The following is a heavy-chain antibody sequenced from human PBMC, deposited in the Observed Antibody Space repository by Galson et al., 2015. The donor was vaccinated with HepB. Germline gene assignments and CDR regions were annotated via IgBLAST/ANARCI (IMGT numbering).Heavy chain of an antibody. CDR1: GGSISSGGYS. CDR3: ARGREGVGLFDY. CDR2: IYHSGST. D-gene: IGHD1-26*01. V-gene: IGHV4-30-2*01. Sequence: TLSLTCAVSGGSISSGGYSWSWIRQPPGTGLEWIGYIYHSGSTYYNPSLKSRVTISVDRSKNQFSLKLSSVTAADTAVYYCARGREGVGLFDYWGQGTLVTVSS. J-gene: IGHJ4*02.